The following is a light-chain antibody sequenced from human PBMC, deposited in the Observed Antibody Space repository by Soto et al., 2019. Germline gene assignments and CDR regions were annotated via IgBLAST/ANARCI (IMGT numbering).Light chain of an antibody. J-gene: IGLJ2*01. V-gene: IGLV2-23*01. CDR2: EGS. CDR1: SSDVGSYNF. Sequence: QSALTQPASVSGSPGQSITISCTGTSSDVGSYNFVSWYQQHPGKAPKLMIYEGSKRPSGVSNRFSGSKSGNTASLTISGLQAEDEADYYCCSYAGSSTYVVFGGGTMLTVL. CDR3: CSYAGSSTYVV.